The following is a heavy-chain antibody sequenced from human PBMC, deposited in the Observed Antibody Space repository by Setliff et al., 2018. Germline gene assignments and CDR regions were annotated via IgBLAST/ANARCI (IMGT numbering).Heavy chain of an antibody. D-gene: IGHD6-6*01. CDR1: GVSITSYY. CDR2: INHTGST. J-gene: IGHJ4*02. Sequence: SETLSLTCSVSGVSITSYYWSWIRQPPEKGLEWIGEINHTGSTKYNPSLKSRVTISIDTSKDQFSLEVTSVTAADAAVYYCARGRNIADRLFDSWGQGTRVTVSS. V-gene: IGHV4-34*01. CDR3: ARGRNIADRLFDS.